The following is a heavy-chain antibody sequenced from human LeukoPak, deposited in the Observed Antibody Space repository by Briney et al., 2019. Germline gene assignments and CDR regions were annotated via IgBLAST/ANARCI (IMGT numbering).Heavy chain of an antibody. Sequence: SETLSLTCTVSGGSISSYYWSWIGQPPGKGLEWIGYIYYSGSTNYNPSLKSRVTISVDRSKNQLSLKLSSVTAADTAVYYCARDGGGGGSHAFDIWGQGTMVTVSS. CDR1: GGSISSYY. D-gene: IGHD1-26*01. CDR3: ARDGGGGGSHAFDI. J-gene: IGHJ3*02. V-gene: IGHV4-59*01. CDR2: IYYSGST.